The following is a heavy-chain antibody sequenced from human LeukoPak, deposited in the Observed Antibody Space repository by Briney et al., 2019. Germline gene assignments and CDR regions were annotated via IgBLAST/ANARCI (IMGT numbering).Heavy chain of an antibody. CDR1: GGSLTGYF. CDR3: AKGGDGDKYYFDY. CDR2: FYYSGST. Sequence: SETLSLTCAVSGGSLTGYFWTWIRQPPGKGLEWIGHFYYSGSTYYNPSLESRVSISIDTSKTQFSLELNSVTGADTAVYYCAKGGDGDKYYFDYWGQGTLVTVSS. D-gene: IGHD4-23*01. J-gene: IGHJ4*02. V-gene: IGHV4-59*01.